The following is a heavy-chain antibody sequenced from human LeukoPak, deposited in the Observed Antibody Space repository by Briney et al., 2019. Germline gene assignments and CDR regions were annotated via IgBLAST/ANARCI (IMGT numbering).Heavy chain of an antibody. CDR1: GGSISSYY. Sequence: PSGTLSLTCTVSGGSISSYYWSWIRQPPGKGLEWIGYIYYSGSTNYNPSLKSRVTISVDTSKNQFSLKLSSVTAADTAVYYCARAPRTTVTTWYDAFDIWGQGTMVTVSS. CDR3: ARAPRTTVTTWYDAFDI. D-gene: IGHD4-4*01. V-gene: IGHV4-59*01. J-gene: IGHJ3*02. CDR2: IYYSGST.